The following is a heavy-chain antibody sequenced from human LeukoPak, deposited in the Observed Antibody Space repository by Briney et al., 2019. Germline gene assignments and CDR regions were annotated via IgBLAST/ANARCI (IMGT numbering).Heavy chain of an antibody. J-gene: IGHJ3*02. CDR1: GGSISSSTFY. D-gene: IGHD3-9*01. Sequence: SETLSLTCTVSGGSISSSTFYWGWIRQPPGKGLEWIGSLYYSGSTYYNPSLKSRVTISVDKSKNQFSLKLSSVTAADTAVYYCARERVLRYFDWLPDAFDIWGQGTMVTVSS. CDR3: ARERVLRYFDWLPDAFDI. V-gene: IGHV4-39*07. CDR2: LYYSGST.